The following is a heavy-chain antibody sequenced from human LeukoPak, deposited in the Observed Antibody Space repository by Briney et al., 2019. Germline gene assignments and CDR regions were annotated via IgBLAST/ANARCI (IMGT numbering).Heavy chain of an antibody. V-gene: IGHV1-69*05. D-gene: IGHD5-24*01. Sequence: SVKVSCKASGGTFSSYAISWVRQAPGQGLEWMGRIIPIFGTANYAQKFQGRVTITTDESTSTAYMELSSLRSEGTAVYYCASLMMVLEMATAMEAFDIWGQGTMVTVSS. CDR3: ASLMMVLEMATAMEAFDI. CDR1: GGTFSSYA. CDR2: IIPIFGTA. J-gene: IGHJ3*02.